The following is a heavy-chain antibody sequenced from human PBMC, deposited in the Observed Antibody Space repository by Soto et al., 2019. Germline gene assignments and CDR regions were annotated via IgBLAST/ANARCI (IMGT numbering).Heavy chain of an antibody. CDR3: ARDVWTYSHGVDV. V-gene: IGHV1-2*02. CDR2: INPSSGGT. CDR1: GYPFTGPY. Sequence: ASVKVSCKASGYPFTGPYIYWVRQAPGQGLEWMGWINPSSGGTEFAEKFQGRVTVTRDTSIRTVFLELNSLTSDDTGVYFCARDVWTYSHGVDVCGGRSAFTVSS. D-gene: IGHD4-4*01. J-gene: IGHJ6*04.